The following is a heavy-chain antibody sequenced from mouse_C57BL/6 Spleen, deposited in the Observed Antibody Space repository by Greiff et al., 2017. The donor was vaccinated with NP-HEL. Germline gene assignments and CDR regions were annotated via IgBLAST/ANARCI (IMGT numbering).Heavy chain of an antibody. Sequence: QVQLQQPGAELVKPGASVKLSCKASGYTFTSYWMHWVKQRPGQGLEWIGMIHPNSGSTNYNEKFKSKATLTVDKSSSTAYMQLSSLTSEDSAVDYCARSGDYVNWYFDVWGTGTTVTVSS. J-gene: IGHJ1*03. D-gene: IGHD2-4*01. CDR2: IHPNSGST. V-gene: IGHV1-64*01. CDR3: ARSGDYVNWYFDV. CDR1: GYTFTSYW.